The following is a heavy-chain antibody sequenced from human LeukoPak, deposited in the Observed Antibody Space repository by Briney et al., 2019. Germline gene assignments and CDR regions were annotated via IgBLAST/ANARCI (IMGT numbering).Heavy chain of an antibody. Sequence: SETLSLTCTVSGYSISSGYYWGWIRQPPGKGLEWIGSIYHSGSTYYNPSLKSRVTISVGTSKNQFSLKLSSVTAADTAVYYCARGFTLFDPWGQGTLVTVSS. CDR3: ARGFTLFDP. CDR1: GYSISSGYY. J-gene: IGHJ5*02. D-gene: IGHD2/OR15-2a*01. V-gene: IGHV4-38-2*02. CDR2: IYHSGST.